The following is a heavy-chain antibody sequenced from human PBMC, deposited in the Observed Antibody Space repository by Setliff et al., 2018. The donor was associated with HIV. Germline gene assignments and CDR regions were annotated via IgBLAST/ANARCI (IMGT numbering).Heavy chain of an antibody. D-gene: IGHD7-27*01. CDR2: MNPNSGNT. Sequence: ASVKVSCKASGYTFTSYDINWVRQATGQGLEWMGWMNPNSGNTGYAQKFQGRVTMTRNTAISTAYMELSSLRSEDTAVYYCARRGTGDYYYYYYMDVWGKGTTVTVSS. CDR3: ARRGTGDYYYYYYMDV. CDR1: GYTFTSYD. V-gene: IGHV1-8*01. J-gene: IGHJ6*03.